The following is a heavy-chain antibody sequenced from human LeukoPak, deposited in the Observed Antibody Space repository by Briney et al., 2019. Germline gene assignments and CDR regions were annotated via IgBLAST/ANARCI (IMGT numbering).Heavy chain of an antibody. J-gene: IGHJ4*02. D-gene: IGHD3-22*01. CDR1: GFTFSSYA. CDR3: AKDIGPYYYDSSGQLGAGGYFDY. Sequence: GGSLRLSCAASGFTFSSYAMSWVRQAPGKGLEWVSAISGSGGSTYYADSVKGRFTISRDNSKNTLYLQMNSLRAEDTALYYCAKDIGPYYYDSSGQLGAGGYFDYWGQGTLVTVSS. CDR2: ISGSGGST. V-gene: IGHV3-23*01.